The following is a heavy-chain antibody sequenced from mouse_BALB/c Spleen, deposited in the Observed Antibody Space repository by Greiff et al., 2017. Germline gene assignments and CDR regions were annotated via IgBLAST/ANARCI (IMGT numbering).Heavy chain of an antibody. CDR3: ARDGYHDAMDY. CDR2: INPGSGGT. V-gene: IGHV1-54*01. J-gene: IGHJ4*01. D-gene: IGHD2-3*01. Sequence: QVQLKESGAELVRPGTSVKVSCKASGYAFTNYLIEWVKQRPGQGLEWIGVINPGSGGTNYNEKFKGKATLTADKSSSTAYMQLSSLTSDDSAVYFCARDGYHDAMDYWGQGTSVTVSS. CDR1: GYAFTNYL.